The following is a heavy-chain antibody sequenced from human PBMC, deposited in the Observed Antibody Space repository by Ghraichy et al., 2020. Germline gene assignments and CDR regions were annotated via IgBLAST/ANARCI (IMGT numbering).Heavy chain of an antibody. J-gene: IGHJ4*02. Sequence: GGSLRLSCAASGFTFSSYGMHWVRQAPGKGLEWVAVIWYDGSNKYYADSVKGRFTISRDNSKNTLYLQMNSLRAEDTAVYYCARVGGKELLPYFDYWGQGTLVTVSS. CDR3: ARVGGKELLPYFDY. V-gene: IGHV3-33*01. CDR1: GFTFSSYG. D-gene: IGHD1-26*01. CDR2: IWYDGSNK.